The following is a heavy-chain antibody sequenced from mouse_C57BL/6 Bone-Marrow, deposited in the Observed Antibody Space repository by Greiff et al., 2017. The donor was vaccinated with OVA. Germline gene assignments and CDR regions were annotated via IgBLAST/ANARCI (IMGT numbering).Heavy chain of an antibody. J-gene: IGHJ2*01. V-gene: IGHV1-81*01. CDR2: IYPRSGNT. Sequence: VQLQQSGAELARPGASVKLSCKASGYTFTSYGISWVKQRTGQGLEWIGEIYPRSGNTYYNEKFKGKATLTAAKSSSTAYMELRSLTSEDSAVYFCAREGGVYYGYDYLDYWGQGTTLTVSS. D-gene: IGHD2-2*01. CDR1: GYTFTSYG. CDR3: AREGGVYYGYDYLDY.